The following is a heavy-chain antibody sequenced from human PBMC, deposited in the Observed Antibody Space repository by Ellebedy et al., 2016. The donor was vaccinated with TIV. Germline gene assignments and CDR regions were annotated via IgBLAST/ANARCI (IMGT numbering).Heavy chain of an antibody. V-gene: IGHV4-61*01. D-gene: IGHD3-22*01. CDR3: ARDRGGYYYDSSGYLDY. CDR2: IYYSGST. Sequence: GSLRLXXTVSGGSVSSGSYYWSWIRQPPGKGLEWIGYIYYSGSTNYNPSLKSRVTISVDTSKNQFSLKLSSVTAADTAVYYCARDRGGYYYDSSGYLDYWGQGTLVTVSS. J-gene: IGHJ4*02. CDR1: GGSVSSGSYY.